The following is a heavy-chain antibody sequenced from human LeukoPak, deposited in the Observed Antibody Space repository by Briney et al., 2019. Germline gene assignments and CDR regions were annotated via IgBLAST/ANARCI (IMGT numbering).Heavy chain of an antibody. CDR2: ISSSSSYI. V-gene: IGHV3-21*01. J-gene: IGHJ3*02. Sequence: PGGSLRLSCVASGFTFSNSSMTWVRQAPGKGLEWVSSISSSSSYIYYADSVKGRFTISRDNAKNSLYLQMNSLRAEDTAVYYCARAPRGVTAFDIWGQGTMVTVSS. CDR1: GFTFSNSS. CDR3: ARAPRGVTAFDI.